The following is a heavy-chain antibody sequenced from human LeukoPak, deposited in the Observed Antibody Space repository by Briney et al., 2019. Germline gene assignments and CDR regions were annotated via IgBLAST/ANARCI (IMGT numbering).Heavy chain of an antibody. D-gene: IGHD3-16*02. V-gene: IGHV3-21*01. J-gene: IGHJ4*02. Sequence: GGSLRLSCAASGFTFSSYSMNWVRQAPGKGPEWVSSISSSSSYIYYADSVKGRFTIPRDNAKNSLYLQMNSLRAEDTAVYYCARGPFRLGELSLLLEFSGYYFDYWGQGTLVTVSS. CDR1: GFTFSSYS. CDR2: ISSSSSYI. CDR3: ARGPFRLGELSLLLEFSGYYFDY.